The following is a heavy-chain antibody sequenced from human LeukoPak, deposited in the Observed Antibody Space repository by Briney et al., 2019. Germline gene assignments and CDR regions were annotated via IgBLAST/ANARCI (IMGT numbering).Heavy chain of an antibody. V-gene: IGHV4-34*01. J-gene: IGHJ4*02. D-gene: IGHD3-16*01. CDR1: GGSFSDYY. Sequence: PSETLSLTCAVYGGSFSDYYWSWIRQPPGKGLEWIGEINHSGSTNYNPSLKTRVTISVDTSKNQFSLKLTSVTAADTAVYYCAKRVGGVNNFDYWGQGTLVTVSS. CDR3: AKRVGGVNNFDY. CDR2: INHSGST.